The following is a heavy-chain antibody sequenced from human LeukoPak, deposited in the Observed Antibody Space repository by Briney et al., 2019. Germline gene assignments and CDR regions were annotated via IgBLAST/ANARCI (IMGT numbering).Heavy chain of an antibody. V-gene: IGHV1-46*02. J-gene: IGHJ4*02. CDR2: INPSGGGT. CDR3: ARQGAYSSAIGMGY. CDR1: GYTFNNYY. D-gene: IGHD6-19*01. Sequence: GASVKVSCKASGYTFNNYYMYWVRQAPGQGLEWMGMINPSGGGTSYAQKFRGRVTMTRDTSTRTVYMEVGSLKPEDTAVYYCARQGAYSSAIGMGYWGQGTLVTVSS.